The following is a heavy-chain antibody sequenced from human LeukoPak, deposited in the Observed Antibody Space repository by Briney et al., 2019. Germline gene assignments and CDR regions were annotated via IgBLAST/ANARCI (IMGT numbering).Heavy chain of an antibody. J-gene: IGHJ4*02. V-gene: IGHV4-4*02. CDR1: GGSVINANW. D-gene: IGHD3-3*01. CDR3: AREGGFYRPLDY. Sequence: SETLSLTCGVSGGSVINANWWTWVRQPPGKGLEWIGEVHLDGRTNYNPSLESRLTMSVDVSENQVSLKLTSVTAADTAVYYCAREGGFYRPLDYSGQGTLVTVSS. CDR2: VHLDGRT.